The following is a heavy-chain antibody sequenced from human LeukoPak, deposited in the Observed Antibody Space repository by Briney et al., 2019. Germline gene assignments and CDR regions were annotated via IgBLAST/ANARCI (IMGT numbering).Heavy chain of an antibody. CDR2: VYTSGST. D-gene: IGHD1-1*01. Sequence: SETLSPTCTVSGVSISSYYWSWIRQPAGKGLEWIGHVYTSGSTKYNPSLKGRVTMSVDTSKSQFSLRLSSVTAADTAVYYCAREGGPTAFDFWGQGIQVTVSS. CDR3: AREGGPTAFDF. J-gene: IGHJ4*02. V-gene: IGHV4-4*07. CDR1: GVSISSYY.